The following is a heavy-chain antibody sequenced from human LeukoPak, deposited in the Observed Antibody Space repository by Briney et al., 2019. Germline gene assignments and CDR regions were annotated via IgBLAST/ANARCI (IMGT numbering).Heavy chain of an antibody. CDR2: ISSSSSYI. CDR3: ARDRVGSGWSRMPFDY. CDR1: GFTFSSYA. Sequence: GGSLRLSCAASGFTFSSYAMSWVRQAPGKGLEWVSSISSSSSYIYYADSVKGRFTISRDNAKNSLYLQMNSLRAEDTAVYYCARDRVGSGWSRMPFDYWGQGTLVTVSS. J-gene: IGHJ4*02. V-gene: IGHV3-21*01. D-gene: IGHD6-19*01.